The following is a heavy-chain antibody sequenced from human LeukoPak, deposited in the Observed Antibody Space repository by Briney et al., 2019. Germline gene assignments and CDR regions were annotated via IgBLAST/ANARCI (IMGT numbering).Heavy chain of an antibody. J-gene: IGHJ3*02. Sequence: VASVKVSCKASGYTFTSYGIGWVRQAPGQGLEWMGWISAYNGNTNYAQKLQGRVTMTTDTSTSTAYMELRSLRSDDTAVYYCARVTYSYGYEGAFDIWGQGTMVTVSS. CDR3: ARVTYSYGYEGAFDI. D-gene: IGHD5-18*01. CDR1: GYTFTSYG. V-gene: IGHV1-18*01. CDR2: ISAYNGNT.